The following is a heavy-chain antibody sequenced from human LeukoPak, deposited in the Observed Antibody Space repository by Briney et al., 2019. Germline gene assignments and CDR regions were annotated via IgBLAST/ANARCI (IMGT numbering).Heavy chain of an antibody. CDR1: GFPFTIYA. D-gene: IGHD3-22*01. CDR3: AVGDYYYDTRFDY. J-gene: IGHJ4*02. V-gene: IGHV1-3*03. Sequence: ASVNVSCTASGFPFTIYAIHWVRQAPGQRLEWMGWVNADNSNTKYSQEFQGRVTITRDTSASTAYMDLNSLRSEDMAVYYCAVGDYYYDTRFDYWGQGTLVTVSS. CDR2: VNADNSNT.